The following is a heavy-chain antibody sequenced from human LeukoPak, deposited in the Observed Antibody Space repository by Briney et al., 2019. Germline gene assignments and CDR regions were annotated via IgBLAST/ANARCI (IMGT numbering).Heavy chain of an antibody. V-gene: IGHV4-38-2*01. CDR3: ARVNYYDRSGYQPFAFDI. CDR1: GYSISSGYY. D-gene: IGHD3-22*01. J-gene: IGHJ3*02. Sequence: SETLSLTCAVSGYSISSGYYWGWIRQPPGKGLEWIGNIYHSGSTYYNPSLKSRVTISVDTSKNQFSLKLSSVTAADTAVYYCARVNYYDRSGYQPFAFDIWGQGTMVTVSS. CDR2: IYHSGST.